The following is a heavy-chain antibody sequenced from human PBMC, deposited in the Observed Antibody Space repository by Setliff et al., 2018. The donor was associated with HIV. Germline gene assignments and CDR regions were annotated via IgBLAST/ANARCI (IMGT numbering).Heavy chain of an antibody. D-gene: IGHD3-10*01. CDR1: VSTFNNYG. J-gene: IGHJ5*02. CDR3: AKDRRYYYGSGSYAAET. CDR2: IRYDGSQK. V-gene: IGHV3-30*02. Sequence: PGGSLRLSCAASVSTFNNYGMNWVRQAPGKGLEWVAFIRYDGSQKYYVDSVKGRFTISRDNSKNTLYLQMNSLRVEDTAVYYCAKDRRYYYGSGSYAAETWGQGTLVTVSS.